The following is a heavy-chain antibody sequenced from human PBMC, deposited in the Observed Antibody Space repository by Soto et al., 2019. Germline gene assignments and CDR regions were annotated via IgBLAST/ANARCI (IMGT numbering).Heavy chain of an antibody. J-gene: IGHJ6*02. CDR2: ISYDGSNK. CDR1: GFTFSSYG. D-gene: IGHD3-22*01. Sequence: QVQLVESGGGVVQPGRSLRLSCAASGFTFSSYGMHWVRQAPGKGLEWVAVISYDGSNKYYADSVKGRFTISRDNSKNXRXXQMNSLRAEDTAVYYCAKALHSSGYYHYYYYGMDVWGQGTTVTVSS. CDR3: AKALHSSGYYHYYYYGMDV. V-gene: IGHV3-30*18.